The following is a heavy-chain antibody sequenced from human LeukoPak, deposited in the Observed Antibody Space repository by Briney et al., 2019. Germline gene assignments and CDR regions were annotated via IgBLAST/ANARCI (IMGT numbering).Heavy chain of an antibody. V-gene: IGHV3-23*01. CDR3: AKAPPPYGDNNWYFDL. D-gene: IGHD4-17*01. CDR1: GFTFSNYG. Sequence: GGSLRLSCAASGFTFSNYGMSWVRRAPGKGLEWVSSISGSGDSTYYADSVKGRFTISRDNSKNTLYLQMNSLRAEDTAVYYCAKAPPPYGDNNWYFDLWGRGTLVTVSS. J-gene: IGHJ2*01. CDR2: ISGSGDST.